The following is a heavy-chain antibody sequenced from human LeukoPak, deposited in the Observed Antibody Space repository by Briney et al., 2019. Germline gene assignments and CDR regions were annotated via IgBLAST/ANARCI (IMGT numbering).Heavy chain of an antibody. V-gene: IGHV3-7*01. Sequence: GGSLRLSCAASGFTFSSYWMSWVRQAPGKGLEWVAHIKQDGSEKYYVDSVKGRFTISRDNAKNSLYLQMNSLRAEDTAVYYCANPQYQLPHRHKEAFDIWGQGTMVTVSS. CDR2: IKQDGSEK. D-gene: IGHD2-2*01. CDR3: ANPQYQLPHRHKEAFDI. J-gene: IGHJ3*02. CDR1: GFTFSSYW.